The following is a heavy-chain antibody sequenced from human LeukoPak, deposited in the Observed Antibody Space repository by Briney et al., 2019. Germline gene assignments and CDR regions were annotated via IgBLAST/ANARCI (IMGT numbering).Heavy chain of an antibody. V-gene: IGHV3-23*01. CDR2: ISGSGGST. D-gene: IGHD6-13*01. CDR1: GFTFSNYA. Sequence: GGSLRLSCAASGFTFSNYAMNWVRQAPGKGLEWVSGISGSGGSTYYADSVKGRFTISRDNSKTTLYLQMNSLRAENSAVYYCAKDRGIAAAGHYFDYWGQGTLVTVSS. CDR3: AKDRGIAAAGHYFDY. J-gene: IGHJ4*02.